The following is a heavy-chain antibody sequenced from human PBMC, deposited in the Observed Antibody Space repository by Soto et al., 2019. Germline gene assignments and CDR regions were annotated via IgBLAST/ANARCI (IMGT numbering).Heavy chain of an antibody. CDR3: ATKRTGITTIGPGY. CDR2: IKSQTDGGTT. V-gene: IGHV3-15*02. CDR1: GFTFSNAW. Sequence: EVQLVESGGALVKPGGSLRLSCAASGFTFSNAWMSWVRQAPGKGLEWVGRIKSQTDGGTTDYAAAVEGRFTISREDSKNTVYLQMDSLKTEDTAVYYCATKRTGITTIGPGYWGQGTLVTVSS. J-gene: IGHJ4*02. D-gene: IGHD1-20*01.